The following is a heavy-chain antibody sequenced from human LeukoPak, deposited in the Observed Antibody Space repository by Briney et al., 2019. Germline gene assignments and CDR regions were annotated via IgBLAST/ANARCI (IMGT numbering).Heavy chain of an antibody. CDR2: INGDGGST. J-gene: IGHJ4*02. Sequence: GGSLRLSCAASGFIFDAYSIHWVPQAPGKGLEWVSLINGDGGSTYYADPVKGRFTISRNNSKNSLFLQMNSLRREDTAVYYCARALPYSGYESGFDNWGEGTLVTVSS. V-gene: IGHV3-43*01. CDR1: GFIFDAYS. D-gene: IGHD5-12*01. CDR3: ARALPYSGYESGFDN.